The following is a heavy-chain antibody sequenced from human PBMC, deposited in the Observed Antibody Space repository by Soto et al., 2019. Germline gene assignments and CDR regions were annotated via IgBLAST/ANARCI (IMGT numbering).Heavy chain of an antibody. CDR1: GFTLSGYA. D-gene: IGHD2-15*01. V-gene: IGHV3-23*01. CDR3: AKDPCSGGSCYLGMDV. J-gene: IGHJ6*02. CDR2: IGGRGSST. Sequence: TGGSLRLSYAASGFTLSGYAMAWVRQAPGKGLEWVSVIGGRGSSTYYADSVKGRFTISRDNSKNTLYLKMNSLRAEDTAVYYCAKDPCSGGSCYLGMDVWGQGTTVTVSS.